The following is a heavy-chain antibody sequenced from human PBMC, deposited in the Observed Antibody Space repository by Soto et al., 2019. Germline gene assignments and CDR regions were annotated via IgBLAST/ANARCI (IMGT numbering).Heavy chain of an antibody. CDR2: ISAYNGNT. J-gene: IGHJ5*02. D-gene: IGHD6-19*01. Sequence: ASVKVSCKASGYTFTSYGISWVRQAPGQGLEWMGWISAYNGNTNYAQKLQGRVTMTTDTSTSTAYMELRSLRSDDTAVYYCASVGYSSGWYPAAGFHPWGQGTLVTVPQ. CDR3: ASVGYSSGWYPAAGFHP. V-gene: IGHV1-18*01. CDR1: GYTFTSYG.